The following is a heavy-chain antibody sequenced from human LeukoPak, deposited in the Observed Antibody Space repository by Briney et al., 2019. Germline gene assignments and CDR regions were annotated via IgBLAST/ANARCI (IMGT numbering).Heavy chain of an antibody. Sequence: PSETLSLTCSVYGGSFSGYYWSWIPQPPGKRLEWSGEINHRGSTNYNPSLKSRVTISVDTSTNQFSLKLSSLTAADTAVYYCARGITGVLRPAEYYFDYCGQGTLVTVSS. CDR2: INHRGST. J-gene: IGHJ4*02. CDR3: ARGITGVLRPAEYYFDY. D-gene: IGHD3-3*01. CDR1: GGSFSGYY. V-gene: IGHV4-34*01.